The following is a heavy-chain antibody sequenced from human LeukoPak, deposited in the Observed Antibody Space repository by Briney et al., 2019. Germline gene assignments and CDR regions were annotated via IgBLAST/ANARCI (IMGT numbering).Heavy chain of an antibody. D-gene: IGHD2-15*01. CDR3: AGVVVVAATPEGYFDY. CDR2: IIPIFGTA. V-gene: IGHV1-69*06. J-gene: IGHJ4*02. CDR1: GGTFSSYA. Sequence: SVKVSCKASGGTFSSYAISWVRQAPGQGLEWMGGIIPIFGTANYAQKFQGRVTITADKSTSTAYMELSSLRSEDTAVYYCAGVVVVAATPEGYFDYWGQGTLVTVSS.